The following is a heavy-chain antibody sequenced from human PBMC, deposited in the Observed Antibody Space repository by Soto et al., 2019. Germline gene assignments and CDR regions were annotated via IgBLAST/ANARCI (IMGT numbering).Heavy chain of an antibody. D-gene: IGHD3-9*01. CDR2: IIPIVGTA. CDR3: AREGDYDILTGYYGFDP. Sequence: QVQLVQSGAEVKKPGSSVKVSCKASGGTFSSYAISWVRQAPGQGLEWMGGIIPIVGTANYAQKFQGRVTITADESTSTAYMELSSLRSEDTAVYYCAREGDYDILTGYYGFDPWGQGTLVTVSS. J-gene: IGHJ5*02. V-gene: IGHV1-69*12. CDR1: GGTFSSYA.